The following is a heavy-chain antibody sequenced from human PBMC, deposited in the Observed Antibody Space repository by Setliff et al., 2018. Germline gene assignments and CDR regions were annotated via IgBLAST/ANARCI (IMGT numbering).Heavy chain of an antibody. D-gene: IGHD5-12*01. Sequence: ASVKVSCKASGGTFRSYGISWVRQAPGQGLEWMGGTIPMFGSANYAQKFQGRVTIITDEFTGTAYMELSSLRTEDTTVYYCAREGVDIRSSTDYRYYMDVWGKGTTVTVSS. CDR2: TIPMFGSA. CDR1: GGTFRSYG. CDR3: AREGVDIRSSTDYRYYMDV. J-gene: IGHJ6*03. V-gene: IGHV1-69*05.